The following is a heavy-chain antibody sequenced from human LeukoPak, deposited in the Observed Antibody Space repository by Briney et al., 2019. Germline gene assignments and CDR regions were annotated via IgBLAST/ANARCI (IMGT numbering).Heavy chain of an antibody. J-gene: IGHJ4*02. V-gene: IGHV3-7*01. CDR1: GFTFSSHW. D-gene: IGHD3-22*01. Sequence: GGSLRLSCAASGFTFSSHWMSWVRQAPGKGLEWVANIKQDGSEKYYVDSVKGRFTISRDNAKNSLYLQMNSLRAEDTAVYYCARDVYYYDSSGYPEFDYWGQGTLVTVSS. CDR2: IKQDGSEK. CDR3: ARDVYYYDSSGYPEFDY.